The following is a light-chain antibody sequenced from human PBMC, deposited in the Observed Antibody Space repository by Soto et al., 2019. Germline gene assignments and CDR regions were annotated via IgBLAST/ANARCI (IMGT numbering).Light chain of an antibody. CDR3: CSYAGSSTFVV. CDR1: SSDVGYYNL. Sequence: QSALTQPASMSGSPGQSITISCTGTSSDVGYYNLVSWYQQHPGKAPKLMIYEADKRPSGVSNRFSGSKFGNTAALTISGLQADEADYYCCSYAGSSTFVVFGGGTKVTVL. J-gene: IGLJ3*02. V-gene: IGLV2-23*02. CDR2: EAD.